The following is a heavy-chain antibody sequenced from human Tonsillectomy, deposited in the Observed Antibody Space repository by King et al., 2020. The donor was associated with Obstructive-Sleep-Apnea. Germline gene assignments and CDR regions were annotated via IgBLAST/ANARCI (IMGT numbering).Heavy chain of an antibody. D-gene: IGHD4-23*01. V-gene: IGHV4-31*03. Sequence: QLQESGPGLVKPSQTLSLTCTVSGGPISTGGYHWSWIRQLPGKGLEWIGYIYYSGRTVYSPSITSRVTISADTSDNQFSLWLSSVTAADTAVYYCARSKRHDYCGYGGPYYFDSWGQGTLVTVYS. CDR2: IYYSGRT. CDR3: ARSKRHDYCGYGGPYYFDS. CDR1: GGPISTGGYH. J-gene: IGHJ4*02.